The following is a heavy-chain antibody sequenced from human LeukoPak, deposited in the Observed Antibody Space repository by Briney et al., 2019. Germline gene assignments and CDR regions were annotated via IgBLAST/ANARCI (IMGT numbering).Heavy chain of an antibody. V-gene: IGHV4-39*01. D-gene: IGHD6-25*01. Sequence: PSETLSLTCTVSGGSISSSSYYWGWIRQPPGKGLEWIGSIYYSGSTYYNPSLKSRVTISVDTSKNQFSLKLSSVTAADTAVYHCARLSTGIAADWGQGTLVTVSS. J-gene: IGHJ4*02. CDR1: GGSISSSSYY. CDR3: ARLSTGIAAD. CDR2: IYYSGST.